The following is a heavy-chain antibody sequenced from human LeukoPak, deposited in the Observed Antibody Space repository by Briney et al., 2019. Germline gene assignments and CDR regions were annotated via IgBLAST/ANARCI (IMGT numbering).Heavy chain of an antibody. Sequence: SETLSVTCTDPGGSICDYFWRCVRQPPGKGLEWIGYFSNSGTNNYNPSLKGRVTMSVDTSKNQFSLKLSSVTAADTAAYYCARGSNWGDYWGQGTLVTVSS. CDR1: GGSICDYF. V-gene: IGHV4-59*12. CDR3: ARGSNWGDY. CDR2: FSNSGTN. D-gene: IGHD7-27*01. J-gene: IGHJ4*02.